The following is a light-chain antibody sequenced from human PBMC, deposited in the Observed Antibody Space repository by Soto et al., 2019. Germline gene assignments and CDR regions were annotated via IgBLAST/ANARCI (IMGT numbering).Light chain of an antibody. CDR2: DAS. V-gene: IGKV1-5*01. CDR3: QHYNSYSEA. J-gene: IGKJ1*01. Sequence: GDRVTITCRASHIIGGCLAWYQQKPGKAPKLLIYDASTLESGVPSRFSGSGSGTEFTLTISSLQPHDFATYYCQHYNSYSEAFGQGTKVDIK. CDR1: HIIGGC.